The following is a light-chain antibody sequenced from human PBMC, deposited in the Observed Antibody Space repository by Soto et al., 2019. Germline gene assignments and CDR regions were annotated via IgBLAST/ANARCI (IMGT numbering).Light chain of an antibody. CDR3: QQYDNSPMFT. J-gene: IGKJ2*01. Sequence: IQMTQSPSSLSASVGDSVTITCQASQDIYDYLNWYQHKPGTAPRLLIYAASNLETGVPSRFSGSGSGTDFTFTINSLQPEDIATYYCQQYDNSPMFTFGRGTKVEI. V-gene: IGKV1-33*01. CDR1: QDIYDY. CDR2: AAS.